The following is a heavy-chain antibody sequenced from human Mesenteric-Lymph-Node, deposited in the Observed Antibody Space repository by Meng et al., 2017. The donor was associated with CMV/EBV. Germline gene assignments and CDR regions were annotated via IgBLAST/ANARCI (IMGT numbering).Heavy chain of an antibody. V-gene: IGHV3-48*04. CDR1: GFTFSSDS. CDR3: TAFDIVVVPAAIGL. D-gene: IGHD2-2*01. J-gene: IGHJ5*02. CDR2: ISSSSSTI. Sequence: GGSLRLSCAASGFTFSSDSMNWVRQAPGKGLEWVSYISSSSSTIYYADSVKGRFTISRDNAKNSLYLQMNSLRAEDTAVYYCTAFDIVVVPAAIGLWGQGTLVTVSS.